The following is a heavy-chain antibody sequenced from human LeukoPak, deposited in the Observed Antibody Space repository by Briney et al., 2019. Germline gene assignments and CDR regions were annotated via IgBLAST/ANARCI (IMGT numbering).Heavy chain of an antibody. CDR2: IIPIFGTA. J-gene: IGHJ3*02. CDR1: GGTFSSYA. V-gene: IGHV1-69*13. Sequence: ASVKVSCKASGGTFSSYAISWVRQAPGQGLEWMGGIIPIFGTANYAQKFQGRVTITADESTSTAYMELSSLRSEDTAVYYCARDKDSGSYSFTAFDIWGQGTMVTVSS. D-gene: IGHD1-26*01. CDR3: ARDKDSGSYSFTAFDI.